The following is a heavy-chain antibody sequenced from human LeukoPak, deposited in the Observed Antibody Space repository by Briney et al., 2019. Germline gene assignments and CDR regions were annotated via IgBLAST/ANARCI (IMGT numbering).Heavy chain of an antibody. D-gene: IGHD5-18*01. CDR1: GLTFSSYS. V-gene: IGHV3-33*01. CDR3: ARDTAMVARVGAFDI. Sequence: GGSLRLSCAASGLTFSSYSMHWVRQAPGKGLEWVAVIWYDGSNKYYADSVKGRFTISRDNSKNTLYLQMNSLRAEDTAVYYCARDTAMVARVGAFDIWGQGTMVTVSS. J-gene: IGHJ3*02. CDR2: IWYDGSNK.